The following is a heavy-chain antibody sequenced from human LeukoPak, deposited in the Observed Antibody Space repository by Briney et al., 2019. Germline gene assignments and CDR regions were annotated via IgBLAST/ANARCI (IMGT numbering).Heavy chain of an antibody. CDR2: IYYSGST. CDR3: ARDDGSETFDY. D-gene: IGHD3-10*01. Sequence: SETLSLTCTVSGGSFSSGSYYWSWIRQPPGKGLEWIGYIYYSGSTNYNPSLKSRVTISVDTSKNQFSLKLSSVTAADTAVYYCARDDGSETFDYWGQGTLVTVSS. V-gene: IGHV4-61*01. J-gene: IGHJ4*02. CDR1: GGSFSSGSYY.